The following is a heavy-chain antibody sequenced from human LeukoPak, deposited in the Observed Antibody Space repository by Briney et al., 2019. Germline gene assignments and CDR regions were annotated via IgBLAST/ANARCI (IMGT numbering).Heavy chain of an antibody. CDR2: INHSGST. CDR3: ARGYRSHVDTAMVKSGYYFDY. Sequence: PSETLSLTCAVYGGSFSGYYWSWIRQPPGKGLEWIGEINHSGSTNYNPSLKSRVTISVDTSKNQFSLKLSSETAADTAVYYCARGYRSHVDTAMVKSGYYFDYWGQGTLVTVSS. J-gene: IGHJ4*02. D-gene: IGHD5-18*01. V-gene: IGHV4-34*01. CDR1: GGSFSGYY.